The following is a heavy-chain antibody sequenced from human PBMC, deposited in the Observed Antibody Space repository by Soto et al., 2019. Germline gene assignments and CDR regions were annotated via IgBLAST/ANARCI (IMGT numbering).Heavy chain of an antibody. J-gene: IGHJ4*02. CDR1: GFTFSGSA. CDR2: IRSKANSYAT. D-gene: IGHD3-16*02. Sequence: EVQLVESGGGLVQPGGSLKLSCAASGFTFSGSAMHWVRQASGKGLEWVGRIRSKANSYATAYAASVKGRFTISRDXSXNXXYLQMNSLKTEDTAVYYCPSPIMITFGGVIVWDDYWGQGTLVTVSS. CDR3: PSPIMITFGGVIVWDDY. V-gene: IGHV3-73*01.